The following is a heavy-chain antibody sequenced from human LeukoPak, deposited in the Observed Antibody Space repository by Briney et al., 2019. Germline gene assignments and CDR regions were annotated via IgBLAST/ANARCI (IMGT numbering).Heavy chain of an antibody. V-gene: IGHV4-59*08. CDR3: ARISCGGGTCYLGY. CDR2: IYYSGST. Sequence: PSETLSLTCTVSGGSISSYYWSWIRQPPGKGLEWIGYIYYSGSTYYSPSLKSRVIISVDTSKNQFSLKLSSVTAADTAVYYCARISCGGGTCYLGYWGQGTLVTVSS. CDR1: GGSISSYY. D-gene: IGHD2-15*01. J-gene: IGHJ4*02.